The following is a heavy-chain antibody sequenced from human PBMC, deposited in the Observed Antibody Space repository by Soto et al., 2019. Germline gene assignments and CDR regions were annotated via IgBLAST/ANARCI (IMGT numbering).Heavy chain of an antibody. D-gene: IGHD7-27*01. CDR3: AKDQSGAADI. Sequence: SETLSLTCTVSGASIRTYSWSWIRQSAGKGLEWIGHMYTNGRTNYIPSLKGRITMSVDTSKNQFSLNLKFVTAADTAVYFCAKDQSGAADIWGQGTTVTVSS. CDR2: MYTNGRT. J-gene: IGHJ3*02. CDR1: GASIRTYS. V-gene: IGHV4-4*07.